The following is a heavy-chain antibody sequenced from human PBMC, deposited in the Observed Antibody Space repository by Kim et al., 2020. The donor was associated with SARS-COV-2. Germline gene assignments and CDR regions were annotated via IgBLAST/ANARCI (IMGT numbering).Heavy chain of an antibody. CDR3: AKAGGIGQWLVAGLGYYFDY. D-gene: IGHD6-19*01. CDR2: ISYDASNE. CDR1: GFTFSNYG. V-gene: IGHV3-30*18. Sequence: GGSLRLSCAASGFTFSNYGMHWVRQAPGKGLEWVAVISYDASNEYYADSVKGRFTISRDNSKNTLYLQMNSLRAEDTAVYYCAKAGGIGQWLVAGLGYYFDYWGQGTLVTVSS. J-gene: IGHJ4*02.